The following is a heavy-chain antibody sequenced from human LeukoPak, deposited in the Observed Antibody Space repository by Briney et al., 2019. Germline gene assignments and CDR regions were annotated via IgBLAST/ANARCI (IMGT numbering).Heavy chain of an antibody. J-gene: IGHJ4*02. CDR2: ISYGGST. CDR3: ARSRYDSGTYALEE. Sequence: SETLSLTCSVSGGSVSSTTYYWGWIRQPPGKGLEWIGSISYGGSTYYNPSLKSRLTISVDTSKNQFPLELSSVTAADTAVYFCARSRYDSGTYALEEWGQGTLVTVSS. D-gene: IGHD3-10*01. CDR1: GGSVSSTTYY. V-gene: IGHV4-39*01.